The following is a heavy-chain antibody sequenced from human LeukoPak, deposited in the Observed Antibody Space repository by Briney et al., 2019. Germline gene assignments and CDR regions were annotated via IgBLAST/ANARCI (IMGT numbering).Heavy chain of an antibody. CDR1: GGTFSRYA. Sequence: SVTVSCKASGGTFSRYAISWVRQAPGQGLEWMGGITPIFGTAIYAQKFQGRVTITADESSRTAYMDLRRLRSEDTAVYYCARDAAIYDNSAYYYLWWGQGTLVTVSS. CDR2: ITPIFGTA. V-gene: IGHV1-69*01. D-gene: IGHD3-22*01. J-gene: IGHJ4*02. CDR3: ARDAAIYDNSAYYYLW.